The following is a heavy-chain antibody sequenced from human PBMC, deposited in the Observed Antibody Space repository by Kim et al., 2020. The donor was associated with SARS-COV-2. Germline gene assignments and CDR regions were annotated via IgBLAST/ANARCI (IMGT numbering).Heavy chain of an antibody. CDR2: ILSDGSHA. CDR3: AGDNGFAPHS. CDR1: GFTFSSTW. D-gene: IGHD2-8*01. V-gene: IGHV3-74*01. J-gene: IGHJ4*02. Sequence: GGSLRLSCAASGFTFSSTWMHWVRLVPGKGLVWVSNILSDGSHATYADSVKGRFTISRDNARNTVYLQMNSLRADDTAIYYCAGDNGFAPHSWGQGTLVTVSS.